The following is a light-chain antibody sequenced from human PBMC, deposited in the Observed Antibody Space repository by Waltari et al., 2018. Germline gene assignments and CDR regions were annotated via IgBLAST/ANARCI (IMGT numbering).Light chain of an antibody. CDR3: YSAADNNVF. Sequence: SYVLTQPPSVSGAPGQTATLTCGGDNIGHKSVNWYQQKPGQALVLVTYYDRDRPSGISERFLGSSSGTTVTLAISGAQPEDEADYYCYSAADNNVFFGGGTKLTVL. CDR1: NIGHKS. J-gene: IGLJ2*01. CDR2: YDR. V-gene: IGLV3-21*01.